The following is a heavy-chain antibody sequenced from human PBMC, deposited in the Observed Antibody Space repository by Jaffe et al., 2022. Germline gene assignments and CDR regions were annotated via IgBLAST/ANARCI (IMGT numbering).Heavy chain of an antibody. V-gene: IGHV4-61*02. D-gene: IGHD5-18*01. CDR2: IWTTGRT. Sequence: QVQLQESGPGLLKPSQTLSLTCTVSGDSISSGNYYWSWIRQPAGKGLEYIGRIWTTGRTDYNPSLRSRVTISIDTSNNQFSLNLNSVTAADTAVYYCARDERGYSYSYWIDPWGQGTLVTVSS. J-gene: IGHJ5*02. CDR3: ARDERGYSYSYWIDP. CDR1: GDSISSGNYY.